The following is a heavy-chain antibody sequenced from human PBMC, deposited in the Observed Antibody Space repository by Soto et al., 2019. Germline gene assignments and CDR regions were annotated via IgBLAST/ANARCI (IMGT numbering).Heavy chain of an antibody. Sequence: PGESLKISCKGSGYSFTSYWIGWVRQMPGKGLEWMGIIYPGDSDTRYSPSFQGQVTISADKSISTAYLQWSSLKASDTAMYYCARNVAATGYYYYGMAVWGQGTTVTVSS. CDR3: ARNVAATGYYYYGMAV. D-gene: IGHD6-19*01. J-gene: IGHJ6*02. CDR1: GYSFTSYW. V-gene: IGHV5-51*01. CDR2: IYPGDSDT.